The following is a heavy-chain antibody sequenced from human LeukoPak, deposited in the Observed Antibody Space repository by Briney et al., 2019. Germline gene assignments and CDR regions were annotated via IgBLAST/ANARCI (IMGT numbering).Heavy chain of an antibody. CDR3: AKLYSSAWPNAFHI. Sequence: GGSLRLSCAASGFTFDDYAIHWVRQAPGKGLEWVSGISWNSAGNIGYADSVKGRFAISRDNVKSSLYLQMNSLRPEDTVFYYCAKLYSSAWPNAFHIWGQGTLVTVSS. CDR2: ISWNSAGNI. D-gene: IGHD6-19*01. J-gene: IGHJ3*02. CDR1: GFTFDDYA. V-gene: IGHV3-9*01.